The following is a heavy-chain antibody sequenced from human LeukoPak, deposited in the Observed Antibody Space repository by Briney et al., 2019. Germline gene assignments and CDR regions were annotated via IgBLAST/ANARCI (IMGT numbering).Heavy chain of an antibody. D-gene: IGHD3-10*01. CDR2: IWYDGSRK. Sequence: GGSLRLSCAASGFSLTTYGTHWLRQAPGKGLEWVAVIWYDGSRKFYGDSVKGRFTVSRDTSENTVYLQMNTLRVDDTAVYYCARDGGSGIDYWGQGTLVTVSS. CDR3: ARDGGSGIDY. J-gene: IGHJ4*02. V-gene: IGHV3-33*01. CDR1: GFSLTTYG.